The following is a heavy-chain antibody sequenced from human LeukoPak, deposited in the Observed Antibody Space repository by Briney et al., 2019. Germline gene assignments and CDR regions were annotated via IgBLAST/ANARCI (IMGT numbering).Heavy chain of an antibody. V-gene: IGHV3-43*02. Sequence: GGSLRLSCAASGFAFDDYAMHWVRQAPGKVPEWVSLIHKDATTHYAESVKGRFTISRDNSENTLFLQMNSLRAEDTAVYYCAKDSSNMMGARLDYWGQGTLVTVSS. D-gene: IGHD1-26*01. CDR2: IHKDATT. J-gene: IGHJ4*02. CDR1: GFAFDDYA. CDR3: AKDSSNMMGARLDY.